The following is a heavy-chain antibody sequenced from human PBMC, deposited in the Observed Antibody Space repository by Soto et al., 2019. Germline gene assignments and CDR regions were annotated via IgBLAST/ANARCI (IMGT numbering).Heavy chain of an antibody. CDR3: ARVGDYYDSSNWFDP. V-gene: IGHV3-11*05. Sequence: PGGSLRLSCAASGFTFSDYYMSWIRQAPGKGLEWVSYISSSSSYTNYADSVKGRFTISRDNAKNSLYLQMNSLRAEDTAVYYCARVGDYYDSSNWFDPWGQGTLVTVSS. J-gene: IGHJ5*02. CDR2: ISSSSSYT. CDR1: GFTFSDYY. D-gene: IGHD3-22*01.